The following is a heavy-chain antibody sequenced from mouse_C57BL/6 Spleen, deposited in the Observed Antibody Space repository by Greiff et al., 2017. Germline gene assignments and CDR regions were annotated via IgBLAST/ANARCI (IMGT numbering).Heavy chain of an antibody. CDR1: GYAFSSYW. Sequence: VQLKESGAELVKPGASVKISCKASGYAFSSYWMNWVKQRPGKGLEWIGQIYPGDGDTNYNGKFEGKATLTADKSSSTAYMQLSSLTSEDSAVYFCARGGPPNYFDYWGQGTTLTVSS. J-gene: IGHJ2*01. CDR3: ARGGPPNYFDY. V-gene: IGHV1-80*01. CDR2: IYPGDGDT.